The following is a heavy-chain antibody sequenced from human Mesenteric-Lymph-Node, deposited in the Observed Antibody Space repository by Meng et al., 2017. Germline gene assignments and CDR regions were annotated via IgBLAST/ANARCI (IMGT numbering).Heavy chain of an antibody. J-gene: IGHJ4*02. V-gene: IGHV1-2*06. CDR2: INPNSGGT. CDR3: ARVPWPSIAAYADY. CDR1: GYTFTGYY. D-gene: IGHD6-6*01. Sequence: GQLVQSGAEDKNPGAPVKVPCKASGYTFTGYYMHWVRQAPGQGLEWMGRINPNSGGTNYAQKFQGRVTMTRDTSISTAYMELSRLRSDDTAVYYCARVPWPSIAAYADYWGQGTLVTVSS.